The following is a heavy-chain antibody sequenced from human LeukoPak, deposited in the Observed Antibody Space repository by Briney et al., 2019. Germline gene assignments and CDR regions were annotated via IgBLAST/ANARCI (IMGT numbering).Heavy chain of an antibody. Sequence: SVKVSCKASGGTFSSYAISWVRQAPGQGLECMGGIIPIFGTANYAQKFQGRATITADESTSTAYMELSSLRSEDTAVYYCARESGYCSSTSCYGYYYYMDVWGKGTTVTVSS. CDR2: IIPIFGTA. V-gene: IGHV1-69*13. J-gene: IGHJ6*03. D-gene: IGHD2-2*01. CDR1: GGTFSSYA. CDR3: ARESGYCSSTSCYGYYYYMDV.